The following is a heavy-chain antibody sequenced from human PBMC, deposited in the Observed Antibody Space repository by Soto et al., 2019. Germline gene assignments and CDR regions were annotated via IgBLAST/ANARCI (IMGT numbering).Heavy chain of an antibody. D-gene: IGHD2-8*02. J-gene: IGHJ4*02. Sequence: QVQLVESGGGVVQPGRSLRLSCAASGFTFSSYAMHWVRQAPGKGLEWVAVISYDGSKKYYADSVKGRFTISRDNSKNTRYVNLTRLRAEDTAVYYCARQVLVVAAYFDFWGKGTLVTVSS. CDR2: ISYDGSKK. CDR3: ARQVLVVAAYFDF. CDR1: GFTFSSYA. V-gene: IGHV3-30-3*01.